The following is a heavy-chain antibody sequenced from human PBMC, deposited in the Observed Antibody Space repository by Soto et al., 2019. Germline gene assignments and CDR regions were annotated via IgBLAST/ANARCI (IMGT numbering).Heavy chain of an antibody. CDR3: VRTARLGAVAPHWFDR. Sequence: PSETLSLTCTVSGASLRGTDYYWSWIRQAPGKGLEWIGYVYYTGSTYYNPSLMSRLTISVDTSKNQFSLKLTSVTAAETAVYYCVRTARLGAVAPHWFDRWGQGTQVTVSS. J-gene: IGHJ5*02. CDR2: VYYTGST. CDR1: GASLRGTDYY. D-gene: IGHD2-21*02. V-gene: IGHV4-30-4*01.